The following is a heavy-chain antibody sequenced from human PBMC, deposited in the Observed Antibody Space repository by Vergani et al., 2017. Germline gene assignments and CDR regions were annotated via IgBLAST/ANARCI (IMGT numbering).Heavy chain of an antibody. CDR2: IYSGGST. CDR1: GFTVSSNY. D-gene: IGHD5-12*01. V-gene: IGHV3-66*02. CDR3: ARSTGGYEYYYYMDV. J-gene: IGHJ6*03. Sequence: EVQLVESGGGLIQPGGSLRLSCAASGFTVSSNYMSWVRQAPGKGLEWVSVIYSGGSTYYADSVKGRFTISRDNSKNTLYLQMNSLRAEDTAVYYCARSTGGYEYYYYMDVWGKGTTVTVSS.